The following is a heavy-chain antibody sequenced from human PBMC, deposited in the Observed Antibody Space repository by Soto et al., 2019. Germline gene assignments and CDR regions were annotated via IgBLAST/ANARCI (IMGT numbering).Heavy chain of an antibody. J-gene: IGHJ4*02. CDR1: GGSSTNAAYY. CDR2: IYYSGNT. D-gene: IGHD3-10*01. CDR3: ARVYGSGSYYFDY. V-gene: IGHV4-39*01. Sequence: SETLSLTCTVSGGSSTNAAYYWGGIRQPPGKGLECIGIIYYSGNTYYSPSLKSRVTMSVDTSKNQFSLKLSSVSAADTSMYYCARVYGSGSYYFDYWGQGTLVTVSS.